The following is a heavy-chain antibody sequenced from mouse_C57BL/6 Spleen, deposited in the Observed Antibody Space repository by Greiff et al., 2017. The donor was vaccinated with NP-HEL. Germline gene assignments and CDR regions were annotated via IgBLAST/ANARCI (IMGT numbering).Heavy chain of an antibody. CDR1: GFTFSSYT. J-gene: IGHJ3*01. CDR2: ISGGGGNT. Sequence: EVKVEESGGGLVKPGGSLKLSCAASGFTFSSYTMSWVRQTPEKRLEWVATISGGGGNTYYPDSVKGRFTISRDNAKNTLYLQMSSLRSEDTALYYCARKAYYSNFSWFAYWGQGTLVTVSA. CDR3: ARKAYYSNFSWFAY. V-gene: IGHV5-9*01. D-gene: IGHD2-5*01.